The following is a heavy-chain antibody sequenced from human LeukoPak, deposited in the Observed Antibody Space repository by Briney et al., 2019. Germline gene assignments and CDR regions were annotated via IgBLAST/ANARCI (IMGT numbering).Heavy chain of an antibody. V-gene: IGHV1-69*06. D-gene: IGHD3-10*01. CDR1: GGTFSSYA. J-gene: IGHJ3*02. CDR3: ARETGSGAFDI. CDR2: IIPIFGTA. Sequence: SVKVSCKASGGTFSSYAISWVRQAPGQGLEWMGGIIPIFGTANYAQKSQGRVTITADKSTSTAYMELSSLRSEDTAVYYCARETGSGAFDIWGQGTMVTVSS.